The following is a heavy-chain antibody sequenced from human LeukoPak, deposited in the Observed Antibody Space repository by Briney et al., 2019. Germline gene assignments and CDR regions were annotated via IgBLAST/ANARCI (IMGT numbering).Heavy chain of an antibody. V-gene: IGHV1-46*01. J-gene: IGHJ4*02. Sequence: ASVKVSCKTSGYTFTGYYLHWVRQAPGQGLEWMGIINPSGGSTSYAQKFQGRVTMTRDTSTSTVYMELSSLRSEDTAVYYCARDSKGNDFWSGYFVGPYFDYWGQGTLVTVSS. CDR2: INPSGGST. CDR3: ARDSKGNDFWSGYFVGPYFDY. CDR1: GYTFTGYY. D-gene: IGHD3-3*01.